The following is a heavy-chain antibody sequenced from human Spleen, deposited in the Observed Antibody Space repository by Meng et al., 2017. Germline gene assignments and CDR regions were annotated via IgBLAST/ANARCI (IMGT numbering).Heavy chain of an antibody. Sequence: GQLQESGPGRVTPSETLSLICTVSGGSVRSSDYQWSWIRQPPGKGLEWIGFASTNYNPSLKSRLTISLDTSKNQFSLKLTSVTAADTAVYYCARDYWGSLDYWGQGILVTVSS. CDR1: GGSVRSSDYQ. CDR3: ARDYWGSLDY. V-gene: IGHV4-61*08. CDR2: AST. J-gene: IGHJ4*02. D-gene: IGHD7-27*01.